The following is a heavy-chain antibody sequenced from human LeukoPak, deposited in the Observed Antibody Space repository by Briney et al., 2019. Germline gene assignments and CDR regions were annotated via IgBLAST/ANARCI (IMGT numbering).Heavy chain of an antibody. Sequence: GGSLRLSCTGSGFPFSAYAVHWVRQAPGKGLEWVAVISSDENSRFYVDSVKGRFTISRDNSKNTLYLQMNSLRPEDTAVYYCTKPDSAMTMNYFDYWGQGTLVTVSP. CDR2: ISSDENSR. V-gene: IGHV3-30*18. J-gene: IGHJ4*02. D-gene: IGHD4/OR15-4a*01. CDR3: TKPDSAMTMNYFDY. CDR1: GFPFSAYA.